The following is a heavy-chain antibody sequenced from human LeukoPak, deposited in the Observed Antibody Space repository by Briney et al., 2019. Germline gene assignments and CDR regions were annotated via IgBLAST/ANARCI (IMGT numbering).Heavy chain of an antibody. CDR1: GGSIRSYY. V-gene: IGHV4-59*08. J-gene: IGHJ4*02. CDR2: IYYTGST. CDR3: ARVLKGRAPFDY. Sequence: SETLSLTCTVSGGSIRSYYWSWIRQPPGKGLEWIGYIYYTGSTNYNPSLKSRVTISVDTSRTRFSLKLSSVTAADTAVYYCARVLKGRAPFDYWGQGTLVTVSS.